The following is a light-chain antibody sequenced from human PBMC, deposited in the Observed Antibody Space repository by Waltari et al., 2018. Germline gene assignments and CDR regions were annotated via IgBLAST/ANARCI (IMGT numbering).Light chain of an antibody. CDR3: QTGGHGTWV. CDR1: SGHSSNV. Sequence: QLVLTQSPSASASLGASIKLTCTLSSGHSSNVIAWLQQQQEKGPRYLMKVNSDGSHTRGNELPDRFSGSSSGAERYLTISSLQSEDEADYYCQTGGHGTWVFGGGTKLTVL. V-gene: IGLV4-69*01. CDR2: VNSDGSH. J-gene: IGLJ3*02.